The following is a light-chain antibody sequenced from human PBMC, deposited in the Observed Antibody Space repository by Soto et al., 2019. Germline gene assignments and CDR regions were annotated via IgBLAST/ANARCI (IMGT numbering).Light chain of an antibody. CDR1: SSDVGTYEY. J-gene: IGLJ2*01. CDR3: RSYASNGDVL. CDR2: DVS. V-gene: IGLV2-14*03. Sequence: QSVLTQPASVSGSPGQSITVSCTGTSSDVGTYEYVSWYQHHPGKAPKLMIYDVSNRPSGVSDRFSGSKSGNTASLTISGLQAEDEADYYCRSYASNGDVLFGGGTKLTV.